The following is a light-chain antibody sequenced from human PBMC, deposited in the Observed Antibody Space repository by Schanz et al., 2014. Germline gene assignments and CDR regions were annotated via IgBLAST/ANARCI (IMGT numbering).Light chain of an antibody. CDR3: ATWDNSLTAL. V-gene: IGLV2-8*01. J-gene: IGLJ3*02. Sequence: QSVLTQPPSASGSPGQSVTISCTGTSSDVGGYNYVSWYQQHPGKAPKLMIYEVSKRPSGVPDRFSGSKSGTSASLAISGLQSEDEGVYYCATWDNSLTALFGGGTKLTVL. CDR2: EVS. CDR1: SSDVGGYNY.